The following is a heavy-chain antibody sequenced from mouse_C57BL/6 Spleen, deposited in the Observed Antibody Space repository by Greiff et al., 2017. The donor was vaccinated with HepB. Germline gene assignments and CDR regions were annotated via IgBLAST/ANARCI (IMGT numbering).Heavy chain of an antibody. J-gene: IGHJ2*01. CDR3: ANDY. V-gene: IGHV1-50*01. CDR1: CYTFTSYW. Sequence: VQLQQPGAELVKPGASVKLSCKASCYTFTSYWMQWVKQRPGQGLEWIGEIDPSDSYTNYNQKFKGKATLTVDTSSSTAYMQLSSLTSEDSAVYYCANDYWGQGTTLTVSS. CDR2: IDPSDSYT.